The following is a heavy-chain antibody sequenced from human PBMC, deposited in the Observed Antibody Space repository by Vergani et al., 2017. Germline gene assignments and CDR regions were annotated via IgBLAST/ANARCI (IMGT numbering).Heavy chain of an antibody. Sequence: QVQLVQSGAEVKKPGASVKVSCKASGYTFTGYYMHWVRQAPGQGLEWMGWINPHSGGTNYAQKFQGRVTMTRDTSISTAYMELSRLRSDDTAVDYCARSGYSGYDYHFDYWGQGTLVTVSS. J-gene: IGHJ4*02. CDR2: INPHSGGT. V-gene: IGHV1-2*02. CDR1: GYTFTGYY. CDR3: ARSGYSGYDYHFDY. D-gene: IGHD5-12*01.